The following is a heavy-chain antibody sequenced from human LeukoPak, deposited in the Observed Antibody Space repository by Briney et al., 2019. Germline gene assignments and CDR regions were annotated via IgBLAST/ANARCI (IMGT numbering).Heavy chain of an antibody. J-gene: IGHJ3*01. CDR2: IYPGDSDT. V-gene: IGHV5-51*01. Sequence: GESLKISCKGSGYSFISYWIGWVRQMPGKGLEWMVIIYPGDSDTRYSPSFQGQVTISADTSISTAYLQWSSLKASDTAMYYCARFTYGDAFDVWGQGTIVTVSS. D-gene: IGHD2/OR15-2a*01. CDR3: ARFTYGDAFDV. CDR1: GYSFISYW.